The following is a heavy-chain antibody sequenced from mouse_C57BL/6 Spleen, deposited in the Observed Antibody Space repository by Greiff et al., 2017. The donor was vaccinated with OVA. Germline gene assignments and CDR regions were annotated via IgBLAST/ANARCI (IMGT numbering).Heavy chain of an antibody. Sequence: QVQLQQSGPELVKPGASVKISCKASGYAFSSSWMNWVKQRPGKGLEWIGRIYPGDGDTNYNGKFKGKATLTADKSSSTAYMQLSRLTSEDTAVYFCARDPRSSYFDYWGQGTTLTVSS. CDR2: IYPGDGDT. CDR1: GYAFSSSW. D-gene: IGHD1-1*01. V-gene: IGHV1-82*01. J-gene: IGHJ2*01. CDR3: ARDPRSSYFDY.